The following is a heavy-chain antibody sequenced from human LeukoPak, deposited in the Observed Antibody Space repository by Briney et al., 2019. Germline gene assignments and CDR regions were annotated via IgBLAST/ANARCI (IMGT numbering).Heavy chain of an antibody. CDR3: AKGRGNAYDSSGYPFDY. J-gene: IGHJ4*02. V-gene: IGHV3-23*01. D-gene: IGHD3-22*01. CDR1: GFTFSSYA. CDR2: ISGSGGST. Sequence: PGGSLRLSCAASGFTFSSYAMSWVRQAPGKGLEWASAISGSGGSTYYADSVKGRFTISRDNSKNTLYLQMNSLRAEDTAVHYCAKGRGNAYDSSGYPFDYWGQGTLVTVSS.